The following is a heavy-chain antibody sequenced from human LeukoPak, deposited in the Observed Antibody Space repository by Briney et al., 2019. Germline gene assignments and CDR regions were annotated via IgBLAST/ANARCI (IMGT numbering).Heavy chain of an antibody. Sequence: ASVKVSCKASGYTFTVYYMHWVRQAPGQGLEWMGWINPKSGGTNYAQQFQGRVTMTRDTSISTAYMELSNLRSDDTALYYCATLYSSPDYWGQGTLVTVSS. J-gene: IGHJ4*02. D-gene: IGHD6-13*01. V-gene: IGHV1-2*02. CDR3: ATLYSSPDY. CDR1: GYTFTVYY. CDR2: INPKSGGT.